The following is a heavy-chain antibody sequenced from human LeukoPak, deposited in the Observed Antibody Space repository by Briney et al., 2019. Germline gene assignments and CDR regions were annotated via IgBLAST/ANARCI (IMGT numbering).Heavy chain of an antibody. V-gene: IGHV1-2*02. J-gene: IGHJ6*03. CDR2: INPNSGGT. Sequence: GASVKVSCKASGYIFTGYYMHWVRQAPGQGLEWMGWINPNSGGTNNAQKFQGRVTMTRDTSISTAYMELSRLRSDDTAVYYWARSDYCYYYMDVWGKGTTVTVSS. CDR1: GYIFTGYY. CDR3: ARSDYCYYYMDV.